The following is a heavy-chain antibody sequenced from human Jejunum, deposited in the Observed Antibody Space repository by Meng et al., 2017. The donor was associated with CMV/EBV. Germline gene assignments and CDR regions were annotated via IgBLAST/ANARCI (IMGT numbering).Heavy chain of an antibody. J-gene: IGHJ3*01. Sequence: GFAFNTRNMTWVRQAPGKGLEWVSFISFSTNYIYYADSVKGRFTISRDNAKNSLYLQMDSLRAEDTAVYYCARDLYYGDPAAFDLWGQGTMVTVSS. V-gene: IGHV3-21*01. CDR3: ARDLYYGDPAAFDL. CDR2: ISFSTNYI. CDR1: GFAFNTRN. D-gene: IGHD4-17*01.